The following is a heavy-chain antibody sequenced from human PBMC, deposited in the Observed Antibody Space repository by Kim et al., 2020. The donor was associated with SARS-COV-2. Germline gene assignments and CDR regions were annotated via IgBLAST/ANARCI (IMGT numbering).Heavy chain of an antibody. CDR3: ARGTGPDGFQH. CDR1: GFTFSSYG. V-gene: IGHV3-33*01. D-gene: IGHD2-2*01. CDR2: IWYDGSNK. J-gene: IGHJ1*01. Sequence: GGSLRLSCAASGFTFSSYGMHWVRQAPGKGLEWVAVIWYDGSNKYYADSVKGRFTISRDNSKNTLYLQMNSLRAEDTAVYYCARGTGPDGFQHWGQGTLVTVSS.